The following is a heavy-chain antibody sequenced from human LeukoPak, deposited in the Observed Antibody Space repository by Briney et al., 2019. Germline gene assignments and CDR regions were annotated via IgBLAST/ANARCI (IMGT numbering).Heavy chain of an antibody. V-gene: IGHV3-23*01. D-gene: IGHD5-24*01. CDR1: GFTFSSYG. CDR2: ISGSGGST. J-gene: IGHJ4*02. Sequence: PGGSLRLSCAASGFTFSSYGMSWVRQAPGKGLEWVSAISGSGGSTYYADSAKGRFTISRDNSKNTLYLQMNSLRAEDTAVYYCAKERGDGYNLSYFDYWGQGTLVTVSS. CDR3: AKERGDGYNLSYFDY.